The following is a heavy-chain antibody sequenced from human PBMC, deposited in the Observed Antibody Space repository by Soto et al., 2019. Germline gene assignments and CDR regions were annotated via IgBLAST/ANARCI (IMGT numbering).Heavy chain of an antibody. CDR2: IGTAGDT. D-gene: IGHD2-15*01. CDR1: GFTFSSYD. CDR3: ARSQKYCSGGSCYMFDI. J-gene: IGHJ3*02. Sequence: GGSLRLSCAASGFTFSSYDMHWVRQATGKGLEWVSAIGTAGDTYYPGSVKGRFTISRENAKNSLYLQMNRLRAGDTAVYYCARSQKYCSGGSCYMFDIWGQGTMVTVSS. V-gene: IGHV3-13*01.